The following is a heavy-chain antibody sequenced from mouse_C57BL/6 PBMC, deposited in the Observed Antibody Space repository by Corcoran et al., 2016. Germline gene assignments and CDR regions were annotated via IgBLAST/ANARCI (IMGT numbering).Heavy chain of an antibody. CDR2: INTYSGVP. CDR3: ARSGWDFDD. CDR1: GYTFTTYG. V-gene: IGHV9-3*01. Sequence: QIQLVQSGPELKKPGETVKISCKASGYTFTTYGMSWVKQAPGKGLKWMGWINTYSGVPTYADDFKGRFAFSLETSASTAYLQINNLKNEDTATYFWARSGWDFDDWGQGTTLTVSS. J-gene: IGHJ2*01. D-gene: IGHD1-1*02.